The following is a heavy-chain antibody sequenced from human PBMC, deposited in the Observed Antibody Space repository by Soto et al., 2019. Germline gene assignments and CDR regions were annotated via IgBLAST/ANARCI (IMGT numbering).Heavy chain of an antibody. CDR2: IEPSDSHT. Sequence: PGESLKISCRSSGYTFTDYWITWVRQLPGKGLEWMGRIEPSDSHTSYNPSFQGHITMSADQSSSTVYLQWSSLKASDTATYYCTRVPRGRSGYDSTAYSDYWGQGTLVTVSS. CDR1: GYTFTDYW. V-gene: IGHV5-10-1*01. D-gene: IGHD5-12*01. CDR3: TRVPRGRSGYDSTAYSDY. J-gene: IGHJ4*02.